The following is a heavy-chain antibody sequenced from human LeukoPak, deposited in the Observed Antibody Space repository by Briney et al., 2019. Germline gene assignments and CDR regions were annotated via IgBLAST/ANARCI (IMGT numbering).Heavy chain of an antibody. CDR2: ISSSSSYI. V-gene: IGHV3-21*01. J-gene: IGHJ4*02. CDR3: ARDTYTIFGVVITLDY. CDR1: GFTFSSYS. Sequence: GGSLRLSCAASGFTFSSYSMNWVRQAPGKGLEWVSSISSSSSYIYYADSVKGRFTISRDNAKNSLYLQMNSLRAEDTAVYYCARDTYTIFGVVITLDYWGQRTLVTVSS. D-gene: IGHD3-3*01.